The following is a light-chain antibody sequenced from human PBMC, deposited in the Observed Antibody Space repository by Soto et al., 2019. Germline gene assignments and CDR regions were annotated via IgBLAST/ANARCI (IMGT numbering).Light chain of an antibody. V-gene: IGKV3-11*01. CDR1: QSVSSY. J-gene: IGKJ4*01. CDR3: QQRSDWPPLT. CDR2: GAS. Sequence: EIVLTQSPATLSLSPGERATLSCRASQSVSSYLAWYQQKPGQAPRLLIYGASNRATGTPARFSGSGTGTDFTLTIGSLEPQDSAIYYCQQRSDWPPLTVGGGTKVGI.